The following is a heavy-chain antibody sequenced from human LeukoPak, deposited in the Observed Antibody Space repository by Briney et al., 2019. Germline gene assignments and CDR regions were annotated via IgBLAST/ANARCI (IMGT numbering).Heavy chain of an antibody. CDR2: INPSGGST. Sequence: ASVKVSCKASGYTFTNFYIHWVRQAPGQGLEWMGIINPSGGSTGYAQKFKGRVTMTRDTSTRTAYMELSSLRSEDTAAFYCVRVSCSGGSCYSSLDYWGQGTLVTVSS. CDR1: GYTFTNFY. J-gene: IGHJ4*02. V-gene: IGHV1-46*01. CDR3: VRVSCSGGSCYSSLDY. D-gene: IGHD2-15*01.